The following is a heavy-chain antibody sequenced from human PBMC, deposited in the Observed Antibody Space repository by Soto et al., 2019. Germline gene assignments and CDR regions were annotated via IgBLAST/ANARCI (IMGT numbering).Heavy chain of an antibody. CDR3: VKVGQESRNYFYYGMDV. V-gene: IGHV4-59*01. CDR2: IYHSASI. Sequence: QVQLQESGPGLVKPSETLSLTCTVSGDPMRSYYWSWIRQAPGKGLEWIGYIYHSASINYNPSLESRVTISIDTAKKQFSLKMSSVTAADTAVYYCVKVGQESRNYFYYGMDVWGQGITVTVSS. CDR1: GDPMRSYY. J-gene: IGHJ6*02.